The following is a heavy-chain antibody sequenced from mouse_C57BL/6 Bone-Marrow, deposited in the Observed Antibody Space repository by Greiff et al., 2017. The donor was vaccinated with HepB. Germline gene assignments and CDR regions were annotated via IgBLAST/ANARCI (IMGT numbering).Heavy chain of an antibody. CDR2: INPYNGGT. V-gene: IGHV1-19*01. Sequence: HLQQSLPFLFNPFSSLNISFNSSLYTFTDYYMNWVKHSHVNSLEWIGVINPYNGGTSYNQKFKGKATLTVDKSSSTAYMELNSLTSEDSAVYYCARRRYYSYAMDYWGQGTSVTVSS. CDR1: LYTFTDYY. CDR3: ARRRYYSYAMDY. D-gene: IGHD2-12*01. J-gene: IGHJ4*01.